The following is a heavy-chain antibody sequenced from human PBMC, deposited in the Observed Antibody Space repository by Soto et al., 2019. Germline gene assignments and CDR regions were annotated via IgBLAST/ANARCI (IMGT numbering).Heavy chain of an antibody. D-gene: IGHD2-2*02. J-gene: IGHJ5*02. Sequence: QVQLVQSGAEVKKPGASVKVSCKASGYTFTGYYMHWVRQAPGQGLEWMGWINPNSGGTNYAQKFQGRVTMTRDTSSSTAYMELSTLRSDDTAVYYCARAPYTNPTRFDPWGQGTLVTVSS. CDR3: ARAPYTNPTRFDP. V-gene: IGHV1-2*02. CDR2: INPNSGGT. CDR1: GYTFTGYY.